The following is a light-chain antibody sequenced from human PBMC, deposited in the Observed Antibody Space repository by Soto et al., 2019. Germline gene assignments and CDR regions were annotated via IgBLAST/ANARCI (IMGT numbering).Light chain of an antibody. CDR1: QSVSSY. J-gene: IGKJ3*01. Sequence: EIVLTQSPATLSLSPGERATLSCRASQSVSSYLAWYHQKPGQAPRLLIYDASNRATVIAARFSGSGSGTDFTLTISSLDHEDFAVYYCQQRSNWRTFGAGTKVDIK. CDR3: QQRSNWRT. CDR2: DAS. V-gene: IGKV3-11*01.